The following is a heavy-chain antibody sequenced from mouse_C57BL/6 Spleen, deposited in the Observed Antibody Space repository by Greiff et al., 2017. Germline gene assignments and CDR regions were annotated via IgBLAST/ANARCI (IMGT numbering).Heavy chain of an antibody. CDR1: GYTFTSYW. Sequence: QVQLQQPGAELVKPGASVKMSCKASGYTFTSYWITWVKQRPGQGLEWIGDIYPGSGSTNYNEKFKSKATLTVDTSSSTAYMQLSSLTSEDSAVYYCARPLLYYGNIRGFAYWGQGTLVTVSA. D-gene: IGHD2-1*01. CDR2: IYPGSGST. V-gene: IGHV1-55*01. CDR3: ARPLLYYGNIRGFAY. J-gene: IGHJ3*01.